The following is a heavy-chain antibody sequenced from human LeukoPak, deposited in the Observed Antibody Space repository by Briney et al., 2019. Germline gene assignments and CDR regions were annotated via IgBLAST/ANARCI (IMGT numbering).Heavy chain of an antibody. V-gene: IGHV3-48*01. D-gene: IGHD3-16*01. Sequence: GGSLRLSCAASGFTFSSYSMNWVRQAPGKGLEWLSYISSTSSAIYYAASLKGRLAISRDTAKISLYLQMNSLRAEDTAVYYCARVIGSYVDSVYWGQGTLVTVSS. J-gene: IGHJ4*02. CDR1: GFTFSSYS. CDR2: ISSTSSAI. CDR3: ARVIGSYVDSVY.